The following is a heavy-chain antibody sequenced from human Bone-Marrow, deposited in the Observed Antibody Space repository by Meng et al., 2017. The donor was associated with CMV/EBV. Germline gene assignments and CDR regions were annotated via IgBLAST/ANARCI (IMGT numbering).Heavy chain of an antibody. V-gene: IGHV3-13*01. CDR1: EFTFRSYG. CDR3: ARDLIRGGSYSY. D-gene: IGHD1-26*01. Sequence: GESLKISCAASEFTFRSYGMHWVRQATGKGLEWVSAIGTAGDTYYPGSVKGQFTLSRENAKNSLYLQMNSLRAGDTAVYYCARDLIRGGSYSYWGQGTLVTVSS. J-gene: IGHJ4*02. CDR2: IGTAGDT.